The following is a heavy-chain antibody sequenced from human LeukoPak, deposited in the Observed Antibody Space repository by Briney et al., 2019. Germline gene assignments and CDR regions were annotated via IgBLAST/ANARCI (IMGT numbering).Heavy chain of an antibody. CDR2: ISWNSGSI. CDR1: GFTFGDYA. D-gene: IGHD5-24*01. Sequence: GRSLRLSCAASGFTFGDYAMHWVRQAPGKGLEWVSGISWNSGSIGYADSVKGRFTISRDNAKNSLYLQMNSLRAEDTALYYCAKDMGDGYNILFDYWGQGILVTVSS. J-gene: IGHJ4*02. CDR3: AKDMGDGYNILFDY. V-gene: IGHV3-9*01.